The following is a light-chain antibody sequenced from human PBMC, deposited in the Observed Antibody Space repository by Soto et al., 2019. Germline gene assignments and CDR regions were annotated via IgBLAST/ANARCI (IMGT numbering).Light chain of an antibody. V-gene: IGLV2-14*01. CDR2: EVS. Sequence: QSALTQPASVSGSPGQSITISCTGTSSDVGGYNYVSWYQQHPGKAPKLMIYEVSNRPSGVSNRFSGSKSGNTASLTISGLKAEDEADYDCSSYTSSSTYVFGTETKVTVL. CDR3: SSYTSSSTYV. J-gene: IGLJ1*01. CDR1: SSDVGGYNY.